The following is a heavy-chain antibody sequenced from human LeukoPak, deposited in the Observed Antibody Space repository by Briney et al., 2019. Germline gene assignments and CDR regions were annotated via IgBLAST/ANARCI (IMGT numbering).Heavy chain of an antibody. CDR1: GGSFSGYY. Sequence: SETLSLTCAVYGGSFSGYYWSWIRQPPGKGLEWLGEINHSGSTNYNPSLKSRVTISVDTSKNQFSLKLSSVTAADTAVYYCASGSYEDAFDIWGQGTMVTVSS. J-gene: IGHJ3*02. CDR3: ASGSYEDAFDI. V-gene: IGHV4-34*01. CDR2: INHSGST. D-gene: IGHD1-26*01.